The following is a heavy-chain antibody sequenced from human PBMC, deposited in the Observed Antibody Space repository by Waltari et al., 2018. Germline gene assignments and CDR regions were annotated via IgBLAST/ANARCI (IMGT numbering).Heavy chain of an antibody. CDR1: GFSLDTSAVG. CDR2: VYWEDDK. CDR3: AHIAFLSYYSSAHYQFDH. V-gene: IGHV2-5*02. D-gene: IGHD3-22*01. Sequence: QITLKESGPTLVKPTQTLTLTCTFSGFSLDTSAVGVAWLRQPPGRALEWLAPVYWEDDKRYKPSLKNILFILKGTSKNPVGLTVTNIGPVDTATYFCAHIAFLSYYSSAHYQFDHWGQGTPVAVSS. J-gene: IGHJ4*02.